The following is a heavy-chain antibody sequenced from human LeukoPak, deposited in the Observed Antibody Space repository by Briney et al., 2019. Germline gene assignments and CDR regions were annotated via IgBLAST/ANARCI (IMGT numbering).Heavy chain of an antibody. CDR1: GGSISSYY. V-gene: IGHV4-59*12. J-gene: IGHJ6*03. CDR2: INHSGST. D-gene: IGHD1-26*01. Sequence: SETLSLTCTVSGGSISSYYWSWIRQPPGKGLEWIGEINHSGSTYYNPSLKSRVTISVDTSKNQFSLKLSSVTAADTAVYYCARGGDYMDVWGKGTTVTVSS. CDR3: ARGGDYMDV.